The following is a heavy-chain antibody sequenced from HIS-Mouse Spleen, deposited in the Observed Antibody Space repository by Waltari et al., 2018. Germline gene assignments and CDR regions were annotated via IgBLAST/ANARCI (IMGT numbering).Heavy chain of an antibody. Sequence: QVQLQQWGAGLLKPSETLSLTCAVYGGSFSGYYWSWIRQPPGKGLEGIGEINHSGRINPNPSLKSRFTISVDTSKNQFSLKLSSVTAADTAVYYCARGYYLVTPNFDYWGQGTLVTVSS. CDR1: GGSFSGYY. J-gene: IGHJ4*02. CDR2: INHSGRI. V-gene: IGHV4-34*01. D-gene: IGHD1-26*01. CDR3: ARGYYLVTPNFDY.